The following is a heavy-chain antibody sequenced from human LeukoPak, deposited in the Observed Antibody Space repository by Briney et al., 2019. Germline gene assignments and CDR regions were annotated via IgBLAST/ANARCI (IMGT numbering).Heavy chain of an antibody. CDR2: IYSGGST. CDR1: GFTVSNNY. D-gene: IGHD2-8*01. CDR3: ASWPVSPGGY. V-gene: IGHV3-66*01. Sequence: GGSLRLSCAASGFTVSNNYMSWVRQAPGKGLEWVSLIYSGGSTYYADSVKGRFTISRDNSKNTVYLQMNNLRAEDTAVYYCASWPVSPGGYWGQGTLVTVSS. J-gene: IGHJ4*02.